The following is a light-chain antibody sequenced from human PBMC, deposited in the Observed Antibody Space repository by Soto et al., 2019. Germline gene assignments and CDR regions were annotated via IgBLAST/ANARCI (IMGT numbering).Light chain of an antibody. V-gene: IGKV1-13*02. Sequence: AVQLTQSPSSLSASVGDRVTITCRASQGINSALAWYQQKPGKAPKLLIYDASSLESGVPSRFSGSGSGSDFTLTISSLQPEDFATYSCQQFTTYLWTFGQGTKLEIK. CDR1: QGINSA. CDR3: QQFTTYLWT. J-gene: IGKJ1*01. CDR2: DAS.